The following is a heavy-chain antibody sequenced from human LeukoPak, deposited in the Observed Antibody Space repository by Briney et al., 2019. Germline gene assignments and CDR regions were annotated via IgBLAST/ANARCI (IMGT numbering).Heavy chain of an antibody. D-gene: IGHD3-22*01. CDR2: ISSSGSTI. V-gene: IGHV3-48*03. J-gene: IGHJ4*02. Sequence: PGGSLRLSCAASGFTFSSYEMNWVRQAPGKGLEWVSYISSSGSTIYYADSVKGRFTISRDNAKNSLYLQMNSQRAEDTAVYYCARDNYDSSGYYFDWGQGTLVTVSS. CDR3: ARDNYDSSGYYFD. CDR1: GFTFSSYE.